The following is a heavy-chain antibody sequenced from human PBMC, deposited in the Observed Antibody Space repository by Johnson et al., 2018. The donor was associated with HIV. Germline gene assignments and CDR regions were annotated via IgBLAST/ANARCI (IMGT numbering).Heavy chain of an antibody. CDR3: AKDAGNDFRGLDAFDI. CDR1: GFTFDDYG. V-gene: IGHV3-20*04. J-gene: IGHJ3*02. D-gene: IGHD3-3*01. Sequence: VQVVESGGGVVRPGGSLRLSCAASGFTFDDYGMSWVRQAPGKGLEWVSGINWNGGSTGYADSVKGRFTISRDNSKNTLHLQMNSLRAEDTAVYYCAKDAGNDFRGLDAFDIWGQGTMVTVSS. CDR2: INWNGGST.